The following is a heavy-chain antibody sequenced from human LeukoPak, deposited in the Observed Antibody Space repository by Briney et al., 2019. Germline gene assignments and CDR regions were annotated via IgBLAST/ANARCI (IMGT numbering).Heavy chain of an antibody. CDR2: ISYDGSNK. V-gene: IGHV3-30-3*01. CDR1: GFTFSSYA. D-gene: IGHD4-11*01. J-gene: IGHJ4*02. CDR3: ARWDSNYYFDY. Sequence: GRSLRLSCAASGFTFSSYAMHWVRQAPGKGLEWVAVISYDGSNKYYADSVKGRFTISRDNSKNTLYLQMNSLRAEDTAVYYCARWDSNYYFDYWGQGTLVTVSS.